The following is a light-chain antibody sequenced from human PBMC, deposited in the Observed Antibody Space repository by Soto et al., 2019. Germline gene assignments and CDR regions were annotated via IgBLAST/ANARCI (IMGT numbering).Light chain of an antibody. CDR1: QDLRYF. J-gene: IGKJ3*01. CDR2: AVS. Sequence: DIQMTQSPSSLSASVGDRVTITCRACQDLRYFLAWYQQKPWKVPELMIYAVSALQSGVPSRFSGSGAGTDFTLTISSLQPEDVATYYCQNYNSAPFTCVPGTKVDVK. CDR3: QNYNSAPFT. V-gene: IGKV1-27*01.